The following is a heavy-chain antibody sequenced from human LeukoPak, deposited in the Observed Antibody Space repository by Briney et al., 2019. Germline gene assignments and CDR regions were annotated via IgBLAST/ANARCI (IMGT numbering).Heavy chain of an antibody. Sequence: SETLSLTCAVSGDSISSGGYSWSWIRQPPGKGLEWIGYIYHSGSPYYNPSLKSRVTISVDTSKNQFSLKLSSVTAADTAVYYCARATNWGAFDIWGQGTMVTVSS. CDR3: ARATNWGAFDI. J-gene: IGHJ3*02. CDR2: IYHSGSP. D-gene: IGHD7-27*01. V-gene: IGHV4-30-2*02. CDR1: GDSISSGGYS.